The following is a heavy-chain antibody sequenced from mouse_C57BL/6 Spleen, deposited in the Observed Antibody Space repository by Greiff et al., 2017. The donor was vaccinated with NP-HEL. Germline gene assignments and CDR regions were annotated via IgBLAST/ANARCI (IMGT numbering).Heavy chain of an antibody. Sequence: QVQLQQSGAELVKPGASVKLSCKASGYTFTSYWMQWVKQRPGQGLEWIGEIDPSDRYTNYNQKFKGKATLTVDTSSSTAYMQLSSLTSEDSAVYYCARGYDYDVRGSHYWGQGTTLTVSS. D-gene: IGHD2-4*01. CDR1: GYTFTSYW. J-gene: IGHJ2*01. CDR3: ARGYDYDVRGSHY. V-gene: IGHV1-50*01. CDR2: IDPSDRYT.